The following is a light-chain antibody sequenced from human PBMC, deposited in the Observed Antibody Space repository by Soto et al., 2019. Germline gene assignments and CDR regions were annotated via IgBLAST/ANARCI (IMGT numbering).Light chain of an antibody. Sequence: QSAQTQPASVSGSPGQSITISCTGTSSDVGGYNYVSWYQQHPGKAPKLMIYDVSNRPSGVSNRFSGSKSGNTASLTISGLQAEDEAYYYCSSYTSSSTPVVFGGGTKLTVL. V-gene: IGLV2-14*01. CDR1: SSDVGGYNY. CDR3: SSYTSSSTPVV. J-gene: IGLJ2*01. CDR2: DVS.